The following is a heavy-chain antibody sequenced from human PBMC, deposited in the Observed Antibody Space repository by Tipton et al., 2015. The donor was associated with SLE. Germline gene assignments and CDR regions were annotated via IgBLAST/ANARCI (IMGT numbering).Heavy chain of an antibody. Sequence: TLSLTCTVSGGSISSSSYYWGWIRQPPGKGLEWIGSIYYSGSTYYNPSLKSRVTISVDTSKNQFSLKLSSVTAADTAAYYCARLYDFWSGEVDAFDIWGQGTMVTVSS. V-gene: IGHV4-39*01. CDR1: GGSISSSSYY. CDR3: ARLYDFWSGEVDAFDI. J-gene: IGHJ3*02. D-gene: IGHD3-3*01. CDR2: IYYSGST.